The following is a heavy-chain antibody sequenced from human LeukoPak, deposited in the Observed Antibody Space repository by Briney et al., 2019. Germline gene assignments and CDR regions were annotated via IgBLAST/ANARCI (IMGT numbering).Heavy chain of an antibody. CDR2: ISLENGNA. J-gene: IGHJ4*02. CDR1: GYTFANYG. D-gene: IGHD2-2*01. V-gene: IGHV1-18*01. CDR3: ARVTYVRPYQLDY. Sequence: GASVKVSCKASGYTFANYGINWVRQAPGQGLEWIGWISLENGNAGYAQRVQGRVTLTTDTSTSTAYTELRSLRSDDTAVYYCARVTYVRPYQLDYWGQGTLVSISS.